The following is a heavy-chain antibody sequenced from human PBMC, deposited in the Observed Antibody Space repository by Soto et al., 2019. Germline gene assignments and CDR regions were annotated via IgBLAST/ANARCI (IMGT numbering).Heavy chain of an antibody. CDR3: ARAKYYDFWSAYPVGFDP. J-gene: IGHJ5*02. CDR1: GGSISSYY. CDR2: IYDSGST. D-gene: IGHD3-3*01. V-gene: IGHV4-59*01. Sequence: QVQLQESGPGLVKPSETLSLTCTVSGGSISSYYWSWIRQPPGRGLEWIGYIYDSGSTNYNPSLKSRVTISVGTSKNPFSLKLSSVTAADTAVYYCARAKYYDFWSAYPVGFDPWGQGALVTVSS.